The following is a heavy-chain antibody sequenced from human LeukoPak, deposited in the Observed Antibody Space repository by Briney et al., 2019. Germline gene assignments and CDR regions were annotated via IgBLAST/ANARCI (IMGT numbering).Heavy chain of an antibody. CDR1: GGSINSGDYY. Sequence: SQTLSLTCTVSGGSINSGDYYWNWIRQHPGKGLEWIGYIYYSGNTYYNPSLKSRITISVDTSKNQFSLKLTSVTAADTAVYYCARKNDYGQELDYWGQGTLVTVSS. CDR3: ARKNDYGQELDY. V-gene: IGHV4-31*03. J-gene: IGHJ4*02. D-gene: IGHD4-17*01. CDR2: IYYSGNT.